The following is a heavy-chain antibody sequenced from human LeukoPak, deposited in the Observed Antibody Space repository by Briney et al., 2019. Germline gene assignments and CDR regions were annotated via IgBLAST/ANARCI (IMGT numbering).Heavy chain of an antibody. CDR1: GYTFIKYG. CDR2: ISAHHGYT. D-gene: IGHD1-26*01. CDR3: ARVGATIPYNWFDP. V-gene: IGHV1-18*01. Sequence: VASVKVSCKASGYTFIKYGINWMRQAPGQGLEWLGWISAHHGYTKYAQKVQGRVTMTTDTSTSTAYMELRSLRSDDTAGYYCARVGATIPYNWFDPWGQGTLVTVSS. J-gene: IGHJ5*02.